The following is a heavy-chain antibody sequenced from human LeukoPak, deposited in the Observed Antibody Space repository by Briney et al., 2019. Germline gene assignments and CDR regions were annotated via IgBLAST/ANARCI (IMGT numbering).Heavy chain of an antibody. V-gene: IGHV3-23*01. CDR3: TKKCSVSVGGVENWFDP. CDR1: GFPFCTYA. Sequence: GALRLSFAASGFPFCTYALTLVRPAPGKGLGWVSIIYCNGGTTYYADSVKGRLTISRDNSKNTLYLQMNSLRAEDTAVYYCTKKCSVSVGGVENWFDPWGQGTLVTVSS. CDR2: IYCNGGTT. J-gene: IGHJ5*02. D-gene: IGHD3-16*01.